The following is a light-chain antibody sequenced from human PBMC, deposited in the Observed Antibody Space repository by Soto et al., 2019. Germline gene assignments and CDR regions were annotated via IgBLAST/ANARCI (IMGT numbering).Light chain of an antibody. CDR2: GAS. CDR1: QSIRHY. V-gene: IGKV1-5*01. CDR3: QHHNSYSQT. Sequence: DIQMTQSPPTLSASVGDRVTITCRASQSIRHYLAWYQQMPGKAPKLLIYGASTLQSGVPSRFSGSGSGTEFTLTISSRQPDDFGTYFCQHHNSYSQTFGQGNKVEIK. J-gene: IGKJ1*01.